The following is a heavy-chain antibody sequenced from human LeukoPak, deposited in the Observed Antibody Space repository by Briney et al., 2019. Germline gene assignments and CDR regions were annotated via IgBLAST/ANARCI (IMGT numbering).Heavy chain of an antibody. J-gene: IGHJ4*02. CDR1: GYTFTSYD. CDR3: ARLNTAMVEFDY. D-gene: IGHD5-18*01. V-gene: IGHV1-8*01. Sequence: ASVKVSCKASGYTFTSYDINWVRQATGQGLEWMGWMNPNSGNTGYAQKFQGRVTMTRNTSISTAYMELSSLRSEDTAVYYCARLNTAMVEFDYWGQGTLVTVSS. CDR2: MNPNSGNT.